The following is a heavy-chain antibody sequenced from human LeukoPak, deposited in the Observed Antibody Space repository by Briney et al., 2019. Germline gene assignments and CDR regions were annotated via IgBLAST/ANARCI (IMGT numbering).Heavy chain of an antibody. CDR3: ARNQAVAANRGAFDI. Sequence: KPSETLSLTCTVSGGSISSSSYYWGWIRQPPGKGLEWIGSIYYSGSTYYNPYNPSLTSRVTMSVDTSKNQFSLKLDSVTEKDTAMYYCARNQAVAANRGAFDIWGQGTMVTVSS. V-gene: IGHV4-39*07. CDR1: GGSISSSSYY. CDR2: IYYSGST. D-gene: IGHD6-19*01. J-gene: IGHJ3*02.